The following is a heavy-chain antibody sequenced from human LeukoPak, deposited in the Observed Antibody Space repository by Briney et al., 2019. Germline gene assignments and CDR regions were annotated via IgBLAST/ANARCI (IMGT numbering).Heavy chain of an antibody. CDR1: GYTFTSYG. CDR3: ASGLSVDTAMVFDY. J-gene: IGHJ4*02. D-gene: IGHD5-18*01. CDR2: ISAYNGNT. Sequence: GASVKVSCKASGYTFTSYGISWVRQAPGQGLEWMGWISAYNGNTNYAQKLQGRVTMTTDTSTSTAYMELRSLRSDDTAVYYCASGLSVDTAMVFDYWGQGTLVTVSS. V-gene: IGHV1-18*01.